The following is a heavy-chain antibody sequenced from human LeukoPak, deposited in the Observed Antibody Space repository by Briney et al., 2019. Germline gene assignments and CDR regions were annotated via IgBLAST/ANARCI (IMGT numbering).Heavy chain of an antibody. CDR2: IYSGGDT. J-gene: IGHJ4*02. D-gene: IGHD6-13*01. V-gene: IGHV3-66*02. CDR1: GFTVSSSY. Sequence: GGSLTLSCAASGFTVSSSYMSCVRQAPGEGLEWVSVIYSGGDTHYAGAMKGRFTISRDNSVNTLYLQMNSLRTEDTAVYYCARAFVTAAGFFDTWGQGTLVTVSS. CDR3: ARAFVTAAGFFDT.